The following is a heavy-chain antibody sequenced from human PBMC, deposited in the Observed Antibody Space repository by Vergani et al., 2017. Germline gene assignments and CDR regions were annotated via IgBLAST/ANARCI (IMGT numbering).Heavy chain of an antibody. D-gene: IGHD2-15*01. V-gene: IGHV3-74*01. CDR3: ARDVGWGYCSGGSCSEFDY. J-gene: IGHJ4*02. CDR2: INSDGSST. Sequence: VQLVESGGGLVKPGGSLRLSCAASGFTFSSYWMHWVRQAPGKGLVWVSRINSDGSSTSYADSVKGRFTISRDNARNTLYLQMNSLRAEDTAVYYCARDVGWGYCSGGSCSEFDYWGQGTLVTVSS. CDR1: GFTFSSYW.